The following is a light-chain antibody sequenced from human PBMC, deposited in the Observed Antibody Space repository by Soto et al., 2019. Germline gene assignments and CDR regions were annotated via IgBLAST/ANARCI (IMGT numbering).Light chain of an antibody. CDR2: DAS. V-gene: IGKV1-33*01. J-gene: IGKJ2*01. CDR1: QDISNY. Sequence: DIQMTQSPSSLSASVGDRVTITCQASQDISNYLNWYQQKPGKAPKLLTYDASNLKTGVPSRFSGSGSGTDFTFTSSSLQPEDISTYYCQQYDNLPLTFGQGTKLEIK. CDR3: QQYDNLPLT.